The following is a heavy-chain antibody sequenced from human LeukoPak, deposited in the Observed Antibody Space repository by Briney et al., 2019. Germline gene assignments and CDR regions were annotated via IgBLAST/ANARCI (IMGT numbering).Heavy chain of an antibody. CDR3: ARRGRDCSSSGCHLRDY. CDR1: GFTFSSYG. CDR2: IWYDGSNE. V-gene: IGHV3-33*01. D-gene: IGHD2-2*01. J-gene: IGHJ4*02. Sequence: GGSLRLSCAASGFTFSSYGMHWVRQAPGEGVEWVAVIWYDGSNEYYADSVKGRFTISRDNSKNTLYLQMNSLRAEDTAVYYCARRGRDCSSSGCHLRDYWGQGSLVTVSS.